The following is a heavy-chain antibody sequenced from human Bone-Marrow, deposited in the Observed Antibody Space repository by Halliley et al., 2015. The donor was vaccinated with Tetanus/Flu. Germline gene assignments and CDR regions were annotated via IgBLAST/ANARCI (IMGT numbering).Heavy chain of an antibody. Sequence: SLRLSCVAPGFIFRSFDMNWVRQAPGKGPEWISYISNSGSTIFYADSVEGRFTVSRDNAKNSVFLQMNSLRVEDTAVYYCARDFTGEVTALHYYYGMDVWGQGTTVTVSS. CDR3: ARDFTGEVTALHYYYGMDV. D-gene: IGHD2-21*02. CDR1: GFIFRSFD. V-gene: IGHV3-48*03. CDR2: ISNSGSTI. J-gene: IGHJ6*02.